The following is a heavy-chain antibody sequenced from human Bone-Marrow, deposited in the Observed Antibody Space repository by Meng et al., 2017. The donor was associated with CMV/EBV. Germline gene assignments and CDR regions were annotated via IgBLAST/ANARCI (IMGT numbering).Heavy chain of an antibody. CDR1: GYTFTGYY. V-gene: IGHV1-2*02. CDR2: INPNSGGT. Sequence: ASVKVSCKASGYTFTGYYMHWVRQAPGQGLEWMGWINPNSGGTNYAQKFQGRVTMTRDTSITTAYMEVSSLRSDDTTVYYCARVGLVATWAGFWYWGQGTMVTVSS. CDR3: ARVGLVATWAGFWY. J-gene: IGHJ3*01. D-gene: IGHD5-12*01.